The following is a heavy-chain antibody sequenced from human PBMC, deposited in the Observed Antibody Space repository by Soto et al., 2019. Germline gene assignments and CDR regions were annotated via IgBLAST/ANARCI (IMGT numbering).Heavy chain of an antibody. D-gene: IGHD1-26*01. V-gene: IGHV3-15*01. Sequence: PGGSLRLSCAVSGFTFSGAWMSWVRQAPGKGLEWVGRIKSKRDGETTDYTAPVKGRFTISRDDSKNTLYLQMNSLKDEDTAVYYCSSLYPWDPRWVHIHYCRQGTLVTVCS. CDR2: IKSKRDGETT. CDR1: GFTFSGAW. CDR3: SSLYPWDPRWVHIHY. J-gene: IGHJ4*02.